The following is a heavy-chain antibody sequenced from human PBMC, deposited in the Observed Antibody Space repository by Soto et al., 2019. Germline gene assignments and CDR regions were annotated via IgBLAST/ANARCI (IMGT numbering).Heavy chain of an antibody. CDR3: ARGFSR. Sequence: SETLFLTCVVYGGSFSLYYWSWLRQPPGKGLEWIGEINDSGSTNYNPSLKSRATISIDTSKNQFYLKLRSVTAADTAVYFCARGFSRWGQETLVTVSS. V-gene: IGHV4-34*01. J-gene: IGHJ4*02. CDR1: GGSFSLYY. CDR2: INDSGST. D-gene: IGHD6-19*01.